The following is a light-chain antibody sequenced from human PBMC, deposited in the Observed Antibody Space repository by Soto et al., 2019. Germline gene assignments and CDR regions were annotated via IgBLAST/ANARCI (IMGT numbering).Light chain of an antibody. J-gene: IGLJ1*01. CDR3: CSYAGSYTYV. V-gene: IGLV2-11*01. Sequence: LAQPRSVSWSPGQSVTISCTVSSSDVGGYNYVSWYQQHPGKAPKLMIYDVTRRPSGVPDRFSGSKSGNTASLTISGLQAEDETDYYCCSYAGSYTYVFGTGTKVTVL. CDR1: SSDVGGYNY. CDR2: DVT.